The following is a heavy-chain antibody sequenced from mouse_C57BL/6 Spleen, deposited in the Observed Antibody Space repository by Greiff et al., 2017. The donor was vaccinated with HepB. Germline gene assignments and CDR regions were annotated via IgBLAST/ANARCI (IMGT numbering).Heavy chain of an antibody. CDR3: ARGDSSGYKDYFDY. CDR2: IYPRSGNT. V-gene: IGHV1-81*01. Sequence: VQRVESGAELARPGASVKLSCKASGYTFTSYGISWVKQRTGQGLEWIGEIYPRSGNTYYNEKFKGKATLTADKSSSTAYMELRSLTSEDSAVYFSARGDSSGYKDYFDYWGQGTTLTVSS. D-gene: IGHD3-2*02. CDR1: GYTFTSYG. J-gene: IGHJ2*01.